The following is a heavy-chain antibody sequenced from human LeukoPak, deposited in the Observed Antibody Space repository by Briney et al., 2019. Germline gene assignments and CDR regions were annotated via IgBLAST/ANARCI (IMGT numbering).Heavy chain of an antibody. CDR3: ARDLGSGWNFDY. V-gene: IGHV3-7*03. CDR2: INHNGNVN. J-gene: IGHJ4*02. D-gene: IGHD6-19*01. CDR1: GFTFSSYW. Sequence: PGGSLRLSCAASGFTFSSYWMNWARQAPGKGLEWVASINHNGNVNYYVDSVKGRFTISRDNAKNSLYLQMSNLRAEDTAVYFCARDLGSGWNFDYWGQGTLVTVSS.